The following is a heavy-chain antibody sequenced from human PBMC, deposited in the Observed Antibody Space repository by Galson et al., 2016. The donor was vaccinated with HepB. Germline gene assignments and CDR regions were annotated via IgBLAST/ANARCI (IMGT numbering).Heavy chain of an antibody. J-gene: IGHJ4*02. V-gene: IGHV3-23*01. D-gene: IGHD6-19*01. CDR3: AKDSAYSSGWSTY. CDR2: INIGGDST. CDR1: GFTFSNNA. Sequence: SLRLSCAASGFTFSNNAMSWVRQAPGKGLEWVSSINIGGDSTYYADSVKGRFTISRDNSKNTVYLQMNSLRAEDTALYYCAKDSAYSSGWSTYWGQGTLGTVSA.